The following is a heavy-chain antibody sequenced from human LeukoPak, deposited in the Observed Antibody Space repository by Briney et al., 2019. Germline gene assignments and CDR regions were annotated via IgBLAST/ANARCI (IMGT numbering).Heavy chain of an antibody. V-gene: IGHV4-4*07. CDR3: ARESGSTDFWSGLGAFDI. CDR1: GGSISSYY. D-gene: IGHD3-3*01. J-gene: IGHJ3*02. Sequence: SETLSLTCTVSGGSISSYYWSWIRQPAGKGLEWIGRIYTSGSTNYNPSLKSRVTMSVDTSKNQFSLKLSPVTATDTAVYYCARESGSTDFWSGLGAFDIWGQGTMVTVSS. CDR2: IYTSGST.